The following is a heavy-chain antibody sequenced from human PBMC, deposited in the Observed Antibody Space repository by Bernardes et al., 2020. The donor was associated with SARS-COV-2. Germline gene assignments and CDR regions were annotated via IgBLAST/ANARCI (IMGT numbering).Heavy chain of an antibody. CDR3: ARDGDNQVSWYYDFWSGYQFPNYYYYGMDV. D-gene: IGHD3-3*01. CDR1: GYTFTSYV. V-gene: IGHV1-18*04. Sequence: ASVKVSCKASGYTFTSYVITWVRQAPGQGLEWMGWISAYNGNTNYAQKLQGRVTMTTDTSTSTAYMELRSLRSDDTAVYYFARDGDNQVSWYYDFWSGYQFPNYYYYGMDVWGQGTTVTVSS. J-gene: IGHJ6*02. CDR2: ISAYNGNT.